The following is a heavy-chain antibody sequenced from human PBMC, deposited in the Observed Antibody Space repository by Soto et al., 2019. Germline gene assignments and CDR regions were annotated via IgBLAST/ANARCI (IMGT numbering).Heavy chain of an antibody. CDR1: GGSISSYY. V-gene: IGHV4-59*12. CDR3: ARGTRLLRYFDY. Sequence: SETLSLTCTVSGGSISSYYWSWIRQPPGKGLEWIGYIYYSGSTNYNPSLKSRVTISVDTSKNQFSLKLSSVTAADTAVYYCARGTRLLRYFDYWGQGTLVTVSS. J-gene: IGHJ4*02. D-gene: IGHD3-22*01. CDR2: IYYSGST.